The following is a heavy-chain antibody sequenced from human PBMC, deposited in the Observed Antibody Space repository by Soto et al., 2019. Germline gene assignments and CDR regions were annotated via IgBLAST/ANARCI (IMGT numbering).Heavy chain of an antibody. D-gene: IGHD4-17*01. Sequence: GGSLRLSCAASGFTFSSYAMHWVRQAPGKGLEWVAVISYDGSNKYYADSVKGRFTISRDNSKNTLYLQMNSLRAEDTAVYYRAREPDYGGNWATVDYWGQGTLVTVSS. CDR1: GFTFSSYA. CDR2: ISYDGSNK. J-gene: IGHJ4*02. V-gene: IGHV3-30-3*01. CDR3: AREPDYGGNWATVDY.